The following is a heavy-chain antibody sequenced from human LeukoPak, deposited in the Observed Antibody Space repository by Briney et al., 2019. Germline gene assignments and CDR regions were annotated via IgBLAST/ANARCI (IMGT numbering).Heavy chain of an antibody. CDR2: ISSSGSTI. CDR3: GGGDSSGYLGSTGQKIFDY. D-gene: IGHD3-22*01. CDR1: GFTFSSYE. Sequence: GGSLRLSCVGDGFTFSSYEMNWVRQAPGKGLEWVSYISSSGSTIYYADSVKGRFTISRDNAKNSLYLQMNSLRAEDTAVYYCGGGDSSGYLGSTGQKIFDYWGQGTLVTVSS. J-gene: IGHJ4*02. V-gene: IGHV3-48*03.